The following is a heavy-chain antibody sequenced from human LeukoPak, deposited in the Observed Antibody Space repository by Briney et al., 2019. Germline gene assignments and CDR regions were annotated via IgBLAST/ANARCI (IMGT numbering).Heavy chain of an antibody. D-gene: IGHD5-24*01. CDR2: INPNTGGT. CDR3: ARDPVEMATTEFDY. V-gene: IGHV1-2*02. Sequence: ASVKVSCKASGYTFSGYFIHWVRQAPGQGLEWMGWINPNTGGTNFAQKFQGRVTVTRDTSISTAYMELSRLRSDDTAVYYCARDPVEMATTEFDYWGQGTLVTVSS. J-gene: IGHJ4*02. CDR1: GYTFSGYF.